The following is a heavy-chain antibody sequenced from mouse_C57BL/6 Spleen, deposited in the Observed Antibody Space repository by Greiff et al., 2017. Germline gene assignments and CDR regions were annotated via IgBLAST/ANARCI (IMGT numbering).Heavy chain of an antibody. CDR1: GYTFTDYN. D-gene: IGHD1-1*01. J-gene: IGHJ4*01. CDR3: ARFYYYGSSLNYYAMDY. V-gene: IGHV1-18*01. CDR2: INPNNGGT. Sequence: VQLKQSGPELVKPGASVKIPCKASGYTFTDYNMDWVKQSHGKSLEWIGDINPNNGGTIYNQKFKGKATLTVDKSSSTAYMELRSLTSEDTAVYYCARFYYYGSSLNYYAMDYWGQGTSVTVSS.